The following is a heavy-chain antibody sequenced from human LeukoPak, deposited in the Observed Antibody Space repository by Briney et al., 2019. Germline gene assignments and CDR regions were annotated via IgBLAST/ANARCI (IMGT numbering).Heavy chain of an antibody. CDR2: ITSSGST. J-gene: IGHJ4*02. D-gene: IGHD1-26*01. CDR3: AKGDGIYSFDY. V-gene: IGHV3-23*01. CDR1: GFTFNNYA. Sequence: PGASLRLSCAASGFTFNNYAMNWVRQAPGKGLEWVSVITSSGSTYYADSVKGRFTISRDNSKNTLYLQMNSLRAEDTAVYYCAKGDGIYSFDYWGQGTLVTVSS.